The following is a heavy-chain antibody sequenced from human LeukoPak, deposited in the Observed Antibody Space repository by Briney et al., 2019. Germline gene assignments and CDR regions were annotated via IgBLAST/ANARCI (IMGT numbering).Heavy chain of an antibody. CDR1: GYTFTSYD. CDR3: VDPDR. D-gene: IGHD3-22*01. Sequence: ASVKVSCKASGYTFTSYDINWVRQATGQGLEWMGWMNPNSGNSGLAQKFQGRVIMTRNTSIATAYMEVTNLRFDDTAVYYCVDPDRWGQGTLVTVSS. J-gene: IGHJ1*01. CDR2: MNPNSGNS. V-gene: IGHV1-8*02.